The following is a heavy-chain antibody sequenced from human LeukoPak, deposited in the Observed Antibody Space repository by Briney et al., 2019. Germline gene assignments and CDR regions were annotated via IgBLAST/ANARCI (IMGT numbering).Heavy chain of an antibody. CDR1: GYTFTSYY. CDR2: INPSGGST. D-gene: IGHD3-10*01. V-gene: IGHV1-46*01. CDR3: ARDRGGPYYYGSGSYSSEKNWFDP. Sequence: ASVKVSCKASGYTFTSYYMHWVRQAPGQGLEWMGIINPSGGSTSYAQKFQGRVTMTRDMSTSTVCMELSSLRSEDTAVYYCARDRGGPYYYGSGSYSSEKNWFDPWGQGTLVTVSS. J-gene: IGHJ5*02.